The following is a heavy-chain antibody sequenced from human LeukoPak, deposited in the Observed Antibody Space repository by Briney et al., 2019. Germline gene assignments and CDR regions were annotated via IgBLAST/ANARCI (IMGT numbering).Heavy chain of an antibody. V-gene: IGHV3-21*06. D-gene: IGHD6-19*01. J-gene: IGHJ4*02. CDR1: GFTFSSYS. CDR3: ARDDSGPDY. CDR2: ISSSSSYI. Sequence: GGSLGLSCAASGFTFSSYSMNWVRQAPGKGLEWVSSISSSSSYIYYADSVKGRFTISRDNAKNSLYLQMNNLRLDDTAVYCCARDDSGPDYWGQGTLVTVSS.